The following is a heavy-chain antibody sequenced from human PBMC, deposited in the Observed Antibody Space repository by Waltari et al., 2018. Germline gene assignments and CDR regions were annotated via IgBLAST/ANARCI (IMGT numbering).Heavy chain of an antibody. J-gene: IGHJ4*02. CDR3: ARCKVAVAGCVFDY. CDR1: GFTFSSYS. V-gene: IGHV3-21*01. CDR2: ISSSSSYI. Sequence: EVQLVESGGGLVKPGGSLRLSCAASGFTFSSYSMNWVRQAPGKGLEWVSSISSSSSYIYYADSVKGRFTISRDNAKNSLYLQMNSLRSEDMAVYYCARCKVAVAGCVFDYWGQGTLVTVSS. D-gene: IGHD6-19*01.